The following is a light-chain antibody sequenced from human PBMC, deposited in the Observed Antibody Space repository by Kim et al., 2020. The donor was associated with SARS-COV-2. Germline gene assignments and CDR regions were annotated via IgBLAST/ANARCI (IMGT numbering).Light chain of an antibody. Sequence: TLSLSPGERATLSCRASQSVSSSYLAWYQQKPGQAPRLLIYGASSRATGIPDRFSGSGSGTDFTLTISRLEPEDFAVYYCQQYETFGQETKVDIK. CDR2: GAS. V-gene: IGKV3-20*01. CDR3: QQYET. CDR1: QSVSSSY. J-gene: IGKJ1*01.